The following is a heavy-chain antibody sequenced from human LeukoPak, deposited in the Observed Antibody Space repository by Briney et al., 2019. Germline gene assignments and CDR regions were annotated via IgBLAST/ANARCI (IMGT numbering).Heavy chain of an antibody. D-gene: IGHD6-6*01. CDR1: GGSISSGGYY. CDR3: ASLSIAARNIYYYYGMDA. V-gene: IGHV4-31*03. Sequence: SETLSLTCTVSGGSISSGGYYWSWIRQHPGKGLEWIGYIYYSGSTYYNPSLKSRVTISVDTSKNQFSLKLSSVTAADTAVYYCASLSIAARNIYYYYGMDAWGQGTTVTVSS. CDR2: IYYSGST. J-gene: IGHJ6*02.